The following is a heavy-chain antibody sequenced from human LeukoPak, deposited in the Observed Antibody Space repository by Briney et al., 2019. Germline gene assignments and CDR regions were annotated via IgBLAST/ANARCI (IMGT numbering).Heavy chain of an antibody. J-gene: IGHJ4*02. Sequence: PGGSLRLSSAACGFICNGYAVSCVRTTPGKVLGWGPTFTGGVSTTWHADSVRGRCTIYRYNTKNTVYLQMNSLRAEDTSVYYCAKASRASCSGAFCYHFDYWGPGTLVTAS. CDR3: AKASRASCSGAFCYHFDY. CDR1: GFICNGYA. V-gene: IGHV3-23*01. CDR2: FTGGVSTT. D-gene: IGHD2-15*01.